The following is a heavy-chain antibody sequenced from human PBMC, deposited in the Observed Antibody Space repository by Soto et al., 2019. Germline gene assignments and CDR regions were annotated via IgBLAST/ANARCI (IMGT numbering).Heavy chain of an antibody. Sequence: GGXLRLSCASSGFTXQHYALQWLRQAPSKGLEWVAVISFDGDKTYYADSVKGRFSISIDNVNNTLSLQMNNLRIEDAGVYFCAREDDYNYRFFNYGLDVWGQGTTGTVS. CDR3: AREDDYNYRFFNYGLDV. CDR1: GFTXQHYA. V-gene: IGHV3-30*03. J-gene: IGHJ6*02. CDR2: ISFDGDKT. D-gene: IGHD5-12*01.